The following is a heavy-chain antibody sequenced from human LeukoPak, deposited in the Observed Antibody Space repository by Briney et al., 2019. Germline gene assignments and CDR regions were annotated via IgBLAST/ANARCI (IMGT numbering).Heavy chain of an antibody. CDR2: IYYSGST. CDR1: GGSISSTTYY. Sequence: PSETLSLTCTVSGGSISSTTYYWGWIRPPPGKGLEWIGSIYYSGSTYYNPSLKSRVTISVDTSKNQFSLILSSVTAADTAVYYCAREMATTFDYWGQGTLVTVSS. J-gene: IGHJ4*02. V-gene: IGHV4-39*02. CDR3: AREMATTFDY. D-gene: IGHD5-24*01.